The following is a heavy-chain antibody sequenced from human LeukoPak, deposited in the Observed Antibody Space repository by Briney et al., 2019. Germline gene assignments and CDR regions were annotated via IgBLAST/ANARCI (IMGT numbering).Heavy chain of an antibody. Sequence: ASVKVSCKASGFTFTSSAMQWVRQARGQRLEWIGWIVVGSGNTNYAQKFQERVTITRDMSTSTAYMELSSLRSEDTAVYYCAADRAYYGSGSYVFDPRGQGTLVTVSS. J-gene: IGHJ5*02. V-gene: IGHV1-58*02. CDR1: GFTFTSSA. D-gene: IGHD3-10*01. CDR3: AADRAYYGSGSYVFDP. CDR2: IVVGSGNT.